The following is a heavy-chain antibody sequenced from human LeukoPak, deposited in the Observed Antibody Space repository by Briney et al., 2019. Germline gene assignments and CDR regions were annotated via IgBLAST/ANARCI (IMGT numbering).Heavy chain of an antibody. CDR2: ISSNGGST. V-gene: IGHV3-64*01. CDR3: ARGSLGYYDSSDWAFDI. D-gene: IGHD3-22*01. Sequence: GGSLRLSCAASGFTFSSYAMHWVRQAPGKGLEYVPAISSNGGSTYYANSVKGRFTISRDNSKNALYLQMGSLRAEDMAVYYCARGSLGYYDSSDWAFDIWGQGTMVTVSS. J-gene: IGHJ3*02. CDR1: GFTFSSYA.